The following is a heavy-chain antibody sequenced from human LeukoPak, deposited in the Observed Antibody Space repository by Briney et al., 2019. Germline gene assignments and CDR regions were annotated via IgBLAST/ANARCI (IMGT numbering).Heavy chain of an antibody. J-gene: IGHJ4*02. CDR1: GFIFINAW. V-gene: IGHV3-64D*06. CDR3: VKDLTGTWSFDY. CDR2: IGPNGAST. Sequence: GGSLRLSCAASGFIFINAWMNWVRQAPGKGLEYVSSIGPNGASTLYADSVKGRFTISRDNSKNALYLQLTSLRLEDTALYYCVKDLTGTWSFDYWGQGTLVTVSS. D-gene: IGHD3-9*01.